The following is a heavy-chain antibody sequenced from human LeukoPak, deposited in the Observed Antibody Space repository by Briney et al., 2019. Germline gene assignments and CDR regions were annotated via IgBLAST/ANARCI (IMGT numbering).Heavy chain of an antibody. CDR3: ARGGLMAAARNYYYYYMDV. D-gene: IGHD2-15*01. V-gene: IGHV4-59*12. Sequence: SETLSLTCTVSGGSISSYYWSWIRQPPGKGLDWIGYIYYSGSTNYNPSLKSRVTISVDRSKNQFSLKLRSVTAADTAVYYCARGGLMAAARNYYYYYMDVWGKGTTVTVSS. CDR2: IYYSGST. J-gene: IGHJ6*03. CDR1: GGSISSYY.